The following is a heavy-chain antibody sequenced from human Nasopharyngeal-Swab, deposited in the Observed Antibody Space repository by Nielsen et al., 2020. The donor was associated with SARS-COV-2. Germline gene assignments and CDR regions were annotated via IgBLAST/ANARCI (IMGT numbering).Heavy chain of an antibody. Sequence: GESLKISCAASGFTFSNFWMSWVRQAPGKGLEWVSVISGRGGSSYYADSVKGRFTISRDNSKNTLYLQMNSLKAEDTALYYCASRYSSLRTFDYWGQGTLVTVSS. CDR3: ASRYSSLRTFDY. V-gene: IGHV3-23*01. CDR2: ISGRGGSS. CDR1: GFTFSNFW. D-gene: IGHD6-13*01. J-gene: IGHJ4*02.